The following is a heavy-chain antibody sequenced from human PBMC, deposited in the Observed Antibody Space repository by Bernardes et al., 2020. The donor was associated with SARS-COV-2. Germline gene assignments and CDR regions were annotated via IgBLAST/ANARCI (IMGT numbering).Heavy chain of an antibody. CDR3: ARAFVVVPAAADQNYYYYGMDV. Sequence: GGSLRLSCATSGFTFSNAWMSWVRQAPGKGLEWVGRIKSKTDGGTTDYAAPVKGRFTISRDDSKNTLYLQMNSLKTEDTAVYYCARAFVVVPAAADQNYYYYGMDVWGQGTTVTVSS. CDR1: GFTFSNAW. J-gene: IGHJ6*02. D-gene: IGHD2-2*01. CDR2: IKSKTDGGTT. V-gene: IGHV3-15*01.